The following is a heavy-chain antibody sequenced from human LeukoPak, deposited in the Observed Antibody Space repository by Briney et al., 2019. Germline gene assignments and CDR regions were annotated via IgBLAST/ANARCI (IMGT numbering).Heavy chain of an antibody. D-gene: IGHD2-2*01. CDR1: GFTFSSYW. J-gene: IGHJ5*02. V-gene: IGHV3-7*04. CDR2: IKQDGSEK. CDR3: ARAYCSIITCYSELFDP. Sequence: GGSLRLSCAASGFTFSSYWMSWVRQAPGKGLEWVANIKQDGSEKYYVDSVKGRFTISRDNAKNTLYLQMNSLRAEDTAVYYCARAYCSIITCYSELFDPWGQGTLVTVSS.